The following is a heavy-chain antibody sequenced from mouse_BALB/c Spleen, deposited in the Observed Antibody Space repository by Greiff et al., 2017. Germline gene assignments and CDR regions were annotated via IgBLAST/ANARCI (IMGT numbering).Heavy chain of an antibody. J-gene: IGHJ4*01. CDR3: ARLDY. Sequence: EVKLQQSGPGLVKPSQSLSLTCTVTGYSITRDYAWNWIRQFPGNKLEWMGYISYSGSTSYNPSLKSRISITRDTSKNQFFLQLNSVTTEDTATYYCARLDYWGQGTSVTVTS. CDR2: ISYSGST. V-gene: IGHV3-2*02. CDR1: GYSITRDYA.